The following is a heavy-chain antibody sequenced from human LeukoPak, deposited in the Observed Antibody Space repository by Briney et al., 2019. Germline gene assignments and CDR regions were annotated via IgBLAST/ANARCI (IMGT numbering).Heavy chain of an antibody. J-gene: IGHJ5*02. CDR2: ISSSSSTI. D-gene: IGHD3-3*01. CDR3: AKDSAYDFWSGYYTGQHPTNWFDP. Sequence: PGGSPRLSCAASGFTFSSYSMNWVRQAPGKGLEWVSYISSSSSTIYYADSVKGRFTISRDNAKNSLYLQMNSLRAEDTALYYCAKDSAYDFWSGYYTGQHPTNWFDPWGQGTLVTVSS. V-gene: IGHV3-48*04. CDR1: GFTFSSYS.